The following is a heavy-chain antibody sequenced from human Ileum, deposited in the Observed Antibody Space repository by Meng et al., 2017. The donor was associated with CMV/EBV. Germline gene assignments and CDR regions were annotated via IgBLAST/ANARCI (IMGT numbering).Heavy chain of an antibody. V-gene: IGHV4-4*07. D-gene: IGHD3-10*01. CDR3: ARRVREVRERSWENWLTP. CDR1: GGSISTYC. CDR2: ICGTGTI. J-gene: IGHJ5*02. Sequence: QGQLQESGPGRVRPSETLSLICTVSGGSISTYCWNWIRQSAGKRLEWIGRICGTGTIQYNPSFKSRLTLSLDTSKSQFSLRLTSVTAADTAVYFCARRVREVRERSWENWLTPWGQGILVTVSS.